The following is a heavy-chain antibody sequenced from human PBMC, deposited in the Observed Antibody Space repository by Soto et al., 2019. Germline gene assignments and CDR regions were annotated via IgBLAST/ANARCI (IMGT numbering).Heavy chain of an antibody. Sequence: GGSLRLSCAASGFTFSSYAMSWVRQAPGKGLEWVSAISGSGGSTYYADSVKGRFTISRDNSKNTLYLQMNSLRAEDTAVYYCAKDQLPAIAVALDYWGQGTLVTVSS. J-gene: IGHJ4*02. CDR3: AKDQLPAIAVALDY. V-gene: IGHV3-23*01. CDR2: ISGSGGST. CDR1: GFTFSSYA. D-gene: IGHD6-19*01.